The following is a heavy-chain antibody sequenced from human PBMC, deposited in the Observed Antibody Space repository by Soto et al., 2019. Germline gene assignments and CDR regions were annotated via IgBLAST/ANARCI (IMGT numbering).Heavy chain of an antibody. V-gene: IGHV3-23*01. CDR1: GFTFRSYA. CDR3: AKTLGYCSSTSCSREFYYYYGMDV. Sequence: PGGSLRLSCTGSGFTFRSYAMSWVRQAPGKGLEWVSVISGSGDTPYYADSVKGRFTLSRDNSKNTLYLQMNSLRAEDAAVYYCAKTLGYCSSTSCSREFYYYYGMDVWGQGTTVTVSS. CDR2: ISGSGDTP. J-gene: IGHJ6*02. D-gene: IGHD2-2*01.